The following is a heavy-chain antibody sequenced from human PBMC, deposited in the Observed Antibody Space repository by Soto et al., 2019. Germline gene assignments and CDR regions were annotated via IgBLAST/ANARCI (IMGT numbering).Heavy chain of an antibody. J-gene: IGHJ4*02. Sequence: GGSLRLSCAASGFTFSSCAMHWVRQAPGKGLEWVAVISYDGSNKYYADSVKGRFTISRDNSKNTLYLQMNSLRAEDTAVYYCARDGTTGQTDYWGQGTLVTVSS. CDR1: GFTFSSCA. CDR3: ARDGTTGQTDY. CDR2: ISYDGSNK. D-gene: IGHD4-17*01. V-gene: IGHV3-30-3*01.